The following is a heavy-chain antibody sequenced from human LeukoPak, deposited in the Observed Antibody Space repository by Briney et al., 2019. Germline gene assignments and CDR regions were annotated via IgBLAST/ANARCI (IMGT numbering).Heavy chain of an antibody. J-gene: IGHJ4*02. CDR1: GFTFSSEA. CDR3: TKVRSGRSNWALRIFDY. D-gene: IGHD4-11*01. Sequence: PGGSLRLSCAVSGFTFSSEAMGWVRQLRGGGLEWVSTISPGGGTTYYAESMKGRFTISRDNSKSILYLEMNSLRVEDTAVYYCTKVRSGRSNWALRIFDYWGQGALVTVSS. CDR2: ISPGGGTT. V-gene: IGHV3-23*01.